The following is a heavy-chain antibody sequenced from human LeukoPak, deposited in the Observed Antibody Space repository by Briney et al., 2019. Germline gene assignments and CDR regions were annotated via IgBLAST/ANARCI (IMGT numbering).Heavy chain of an antibody. CDR3: AKDIFNMVRGVVDY. Sequence: PGGSLRLSCVASGFTFSSYWIHGVRQAPGKGLEGVSGISWNSCSIGYADSVKGRFTISRDNAKNSLYLQMNSLRAEDTALYYCAKDIFNMVRGVVDYWGQGTMVTVS. CDR2: ISWNSCSI. D-gene: IGHD3-10*01. CDR1: GFTFSSYW. J-gene: IGHJ4*02. V-gene: IGHV3-9*01.